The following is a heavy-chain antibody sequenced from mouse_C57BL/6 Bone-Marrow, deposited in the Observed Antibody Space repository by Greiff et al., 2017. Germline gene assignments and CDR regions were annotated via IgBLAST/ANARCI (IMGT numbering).Heavy chain of an antibody. CDR1: GYTFTDHT. CDR2: IYPRDGST. V-gene: IGHV1-78*01. CDR3: ARFYYGSSYWYFDV. Sequence: VQLQQSDAELVKPGASVKISCKASGYTFTDHTIHWMKQRPEQGLEWIGYIYPRDGSTKYNEKFKGKATLTVDKSSSTAYMQLSSLTSEDSAVYFGARFYYGSSYWYFDVWGTGTTVTVSS. J-gene: IGHJ1*03. D-gene: IGHD1-1*01.